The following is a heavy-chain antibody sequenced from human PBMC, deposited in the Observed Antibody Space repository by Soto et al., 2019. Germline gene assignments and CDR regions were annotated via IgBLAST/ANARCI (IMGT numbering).Heavy chain of an antibody. D-gene: IGHD2-2*01. Sequence: ASVKVSCKASGYTFNIYGISWVRQAPGQGLEWVGWISAYNRNPHYGPKFEGRVTLTTDTPTNTAYMELRSLRSDDTAVYYCARESQAYQLIPTFYYYYRMDVWDQGTTVTVSS. CDR3: ARESQAYQLIPTFYYYYRMDV. CDR1: GYTFNIYG. J-gene: IGHJ6*02. V-gene: IGHV1-18*04. CDR2: ISAYNRNP.